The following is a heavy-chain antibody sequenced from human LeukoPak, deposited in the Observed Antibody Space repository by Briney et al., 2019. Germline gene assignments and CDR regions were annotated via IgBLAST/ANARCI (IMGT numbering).Heavy chain of an antibody. V-gene: IGHV1-69*13. Sequence: ASVKVSCKASGGTFSSYAISWVRQAPGQGLEWMGGIIPIFGTANYAQKFQGRVTITADESTSTAYMELSSLRSEDTAVYYCASPSDVWGSPRSYYYYYGMDVWGQGTTVTVSS. CDR2: IIPIFGTA. CDR1: GGTFSSYA. D-gene: IGHD3-16*01. J-gene: IGHJ6*02. CDR3: ASPSDVWGSPRSYYYYYGMDV.